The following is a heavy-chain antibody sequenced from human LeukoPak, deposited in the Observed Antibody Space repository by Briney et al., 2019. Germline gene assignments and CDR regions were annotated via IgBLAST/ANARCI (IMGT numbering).Heavy chain of an antibody. CDR1: GYTFTSYD. Sequence: GASVKVSCKASGYTFTSYDFYWVRRATGQGLEWMGWITPANAKTGYAQKFQGRLTITRNTSISTVYMELSTLRSEDTAVYYCARGGRPADYWGQGTLVTVSS. V-gene: IGHV1-8*01. CDR2: ITPANAKT. CDR3: ARGGRPADY. J-gene: IGHJ4*02.